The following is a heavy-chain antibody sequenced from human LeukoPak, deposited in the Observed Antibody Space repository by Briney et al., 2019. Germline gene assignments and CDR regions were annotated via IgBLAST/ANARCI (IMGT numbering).Heavy chain of an antibody. CDR1: GFPFNTYG. CDR2: ISYDGGDQ. D-gene: IGHD2-2*01. CDR3: AREVPAALTYYYYYMDV. Sequence: GGSLRLSCAASGFPFNTYGMHWVRQAPGKGLEWLAVISYDGGDQYYADSVKGRLTISRDNSKNALYLQMNSLRAEDTAVYYCAREVPAALTYYYYYMDVWGKGTTVTVSS. V-gene: IGHV3-30*03. J-gene: IGHJ6*03.